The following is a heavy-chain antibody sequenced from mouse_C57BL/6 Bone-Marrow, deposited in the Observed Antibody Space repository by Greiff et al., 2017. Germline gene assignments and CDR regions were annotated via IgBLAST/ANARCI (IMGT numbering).Heavy chain of an antibody. CDR3: ARSGYYVDYYAMYY. J-gene: IGHJ4*01. V-gene: IGHV1-81*01. D-gene: IGHD2-3*01. CDR1: GYTFTSYG. Sequence: VQLQESGAELARPGASVKLSCKASGYTFTSYGISWVKQRTGQGLEWIGEIYPRSGNTYYNEKFKGKATLTADKSSSTAYMELRSLTSEDSAVYFCARSGYYVDYYAMYYWGQGTSVTVSS. CDR2: IYPRSGNT.